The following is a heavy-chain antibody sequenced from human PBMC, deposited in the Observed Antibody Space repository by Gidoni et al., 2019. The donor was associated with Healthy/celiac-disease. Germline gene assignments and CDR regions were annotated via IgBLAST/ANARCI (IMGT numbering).Heavy chain of an antibody. V-gene: IGHV1-69*17. CDR2: IIPIFCIA. D-gene: IGHD3-10*01. Sequence: QVQLVQSGAEVKKPGSSVKVYCKASGGTFSRYAISWVRQAPGQGLEWMGGIIPIFCIANYAQKFQGRVTITADKSTSTAYMELSSLRSEDTAVYYCARDEGGYYYGSGSYSRFDPWGQGTLVTVSS. J-gene: IGHJ5*02. CDR3: ARDEGGYYYGSGSYSRFDP. CDR1: GGTFSRYA.